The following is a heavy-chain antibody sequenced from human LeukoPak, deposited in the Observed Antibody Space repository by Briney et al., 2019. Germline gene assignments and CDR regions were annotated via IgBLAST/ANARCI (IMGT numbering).Heavy chain of an antibody. CDR3: ARAGITGTAWFDP. J-gene: IGHJ5*02. V-gene: IGHV4-34*01. Sequence: PSETLSLTCTVYGGSFSGYYWSWIRQPPGKGLEWIGEINHSGSTNYNPSLKSRVTMSVDTSKNQFSLKLSSVTAADTAVYYCARAGITGTAWFDPWGQGTLVTVSS. CDR1: GGSFSGYY. CDR2: INHSGST. D-gene: IGHD1-20*01.